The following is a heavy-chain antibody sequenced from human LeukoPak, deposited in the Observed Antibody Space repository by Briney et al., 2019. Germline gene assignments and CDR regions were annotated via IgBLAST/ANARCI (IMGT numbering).Heavy chain of an antibody. D-gene: IGHD7-27*01. V-gene: IGHV4-59*01. CDR2: IYYSGST. CDR1: GGSISSYY. Sequence: SETLSLTCTVSGGSISSYYRSWIRQPPGKGLEWIGYIYYSGSTNYNPSLKSRVTISVDTSKNQFSLKLSSVTAADTAVYYCARRKLGYFDYWGQGTLVTVSS. J-gene: IGHJ4*02. CDR3: ARRKLGYFDY.